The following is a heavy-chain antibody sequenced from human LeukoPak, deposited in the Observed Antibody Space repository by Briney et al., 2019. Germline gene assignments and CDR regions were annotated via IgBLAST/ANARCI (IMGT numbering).Heavy chain of an antibody. J-gene: IGHJ6*02. CDR1: GFTFSSYA. D-gene: IGHD2-2*01. CDR3: AKDDVVPAARYYYYYYGMDV. CDR2: ISGSGGST. V-gene: IGHV3-23*01. Sequence: GGSLRLSCAASGFTFSSYAMSWVRQAPGKGLEWVSAISGSGGSTYYADSVKGRFTTSRDNSKNTLYLQMNSLRAEDTAVYYCAKDDVVPAARYYYYYYGMDVWGQGTTVTVSS.